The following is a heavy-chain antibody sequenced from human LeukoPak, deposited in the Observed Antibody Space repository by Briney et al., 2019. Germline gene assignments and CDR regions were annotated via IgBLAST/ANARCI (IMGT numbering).Heavy chain of an antibody. D-gene: IGHD3-22*01. CDR2: ISYDGSTK. J-gene: IGHJ4*02. CDR1: GFTFSSYG. Sequence: GGSLRLSCAASGFTFSSYGMHWVRQAPGKGLEWVAVISYDGSTKYYADSVKGRFTISRDNSKNTPYLQMNSLRAEDTAVYFCARAEAYDTIDYWGQGTLVTVSS. CDR3: ARAEAYDTIDY. V-gene: IGHV3-30*03.